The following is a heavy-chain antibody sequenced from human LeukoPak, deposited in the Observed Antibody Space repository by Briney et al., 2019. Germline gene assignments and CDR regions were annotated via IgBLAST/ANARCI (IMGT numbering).Heavy chain of an antibody. CDR3: AKDSMAYCYYGMDV. Sequence: GGSLRLSCAASGFTFDDYAMHWVRQAPGKGLEWVSGISWNSGSIGYADSVKGRFTISRDNAKNSLYLQMNSLRAEDTALYYCAKDSMAYCYYGMDVWGQGTTVTVSS. V-gene: IGHV3-9*01. J-gene: IGHJ6*02. CDR2: ISWNSGSI. CDR1: GFTFDDYA. D-gene: IGHD2/OR15-2a*01.